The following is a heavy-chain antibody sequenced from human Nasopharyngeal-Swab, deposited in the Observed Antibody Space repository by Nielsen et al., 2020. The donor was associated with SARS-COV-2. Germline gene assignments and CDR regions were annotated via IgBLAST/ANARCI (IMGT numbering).Heavy chain of an antibody. Sequence: GGSLRLSCAASGFTFSSYGMHWVRQAPGKGLEWVAVISYDGSNKYYADSVKDRFTISRDNSKNTLYLQMNSLRAEDTAVYYCARGHNTYCGGDCYSLAPDYWGQGTLVTVSS. CDR1: GFTFSSYG. J-gene: IGHJ4*02. V-gene: IGHV3-30*03. CDR3: ARGHNTYCGGDCYSLAPDY. D-gene: IGHD2-21*02. CDR2: ISYDGSNK.